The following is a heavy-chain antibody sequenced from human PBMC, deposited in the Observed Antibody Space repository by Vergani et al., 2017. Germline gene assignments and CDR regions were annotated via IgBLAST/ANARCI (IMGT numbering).Heavy chain of an antibody. CDR3: ARGYSSGGGAFDI. Sequence: EVQLVESGGGLVQPGGSLRSSCAASGFTFSSYWMHWVRQAPGKGLVWVSRINSDGSSTSYADSVKGRFTNSRDNAKNTLYLQMNSLGAEDPSVYYCARGYSSGGGAFDIWGQGTMVTVSS. D-gene: IGHD6-19*01. CDR1: GFTFSSYW. CDR2: INSDGSST. J-gene: IGHJ3*02. V-gene: IGHV3-74*01.